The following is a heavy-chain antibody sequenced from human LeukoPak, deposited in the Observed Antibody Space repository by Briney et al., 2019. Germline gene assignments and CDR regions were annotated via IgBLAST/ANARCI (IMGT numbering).Heavy chain of an antibody. V-gene: IGHV4-59*01. CDR3: ARARITMIVNALDL. D-gene: IGHD3-22*01. Sequence: SETLSLTCTVSGGSISSYYWSWIRQPPGQGLEWIGYIYYSGSTNYNPSLKSRVTISVDTSKNQFSLKLSSVTAADTAVYYCARARITMIVNALDLWGRGTLVTVSS. J-gene: IGHJ2*01. CDR1: GGSISSYY. CDR2: IYYSGST.